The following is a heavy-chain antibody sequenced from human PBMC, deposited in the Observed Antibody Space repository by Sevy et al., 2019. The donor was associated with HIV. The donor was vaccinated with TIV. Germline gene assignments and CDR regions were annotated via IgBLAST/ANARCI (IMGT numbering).Heavy chain of an antibody. CDR1: GFTFSRYW. Sequence: GGSLRLSCAASGFTFSRYWMSWVRRAPGKGLEWVANIKEDGSEKYYVDSVKGRFTISRDNAKNSLYLQMNSLGVEDTAVYYCARRGSSYYYGMDVWGQGTTVTVSS. D-gene: IGHD3-16*01. CDR3: ARRGSSYYYGMDV. J-gene: IGHJ6*02. CDR2: IKEDGSEK. V-gene: IGHV3-7*01.